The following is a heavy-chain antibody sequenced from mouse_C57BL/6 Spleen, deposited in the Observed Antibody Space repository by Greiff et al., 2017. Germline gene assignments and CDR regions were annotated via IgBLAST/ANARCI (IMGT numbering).Heavy chain of an antibody. CDR2: IYPGSGNT. D-gene: IGHD2-5*01. J-gene: IGHJ1*03. CDR1: GYTFTDYY. V-gene: IGHV1-76*01. CDR3: ARGGSNGYWYFDV. Sequence: QVQLQQSGAELVRPGASVELSCKASGYTFTDYYINWVKQRPGQGLEWIARIYPGSGNTYYNEKFKGKATLTAEKSSSTAYMQLSSLTSEDSAVYVCARGGSNGYWYFDVWGTGTTVTVSS.